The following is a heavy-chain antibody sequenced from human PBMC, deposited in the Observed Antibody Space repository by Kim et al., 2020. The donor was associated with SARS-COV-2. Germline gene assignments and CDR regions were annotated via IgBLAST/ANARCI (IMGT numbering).Heavy chain of an antibody. CDR3: AKVLEIYGSGSPNVDY. V-gene: IGHV3-30*02. Sequence: SVKGRFTISRDNSKNTLYLQMNSLRAEDTAVYYCAKVLEIYGSGSPNVDYWGQGTLVTVSS. J-gene: IGHJ4*02. D-gene: IGHD3-10*01.